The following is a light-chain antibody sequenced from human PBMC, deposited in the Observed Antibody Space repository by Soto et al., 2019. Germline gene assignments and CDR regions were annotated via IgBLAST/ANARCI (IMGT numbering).Light chain of an antibody. Sequence: IQLTQSPSSLSASVGDRVTITCRASQGIGFYLAWYQQKPGSALQLLIYAASTLQSGVPSRFSGSGSGTNFTLTNSGLQPEDFATYYCQHVNSYPPFTFGPGTTVDLK. CDR1: QGIGFY. CDR3: QHVNSYPPFT. J-gene: IGKJ3*01. CDR2: AAS. V-gene: IGKV1-9*01.